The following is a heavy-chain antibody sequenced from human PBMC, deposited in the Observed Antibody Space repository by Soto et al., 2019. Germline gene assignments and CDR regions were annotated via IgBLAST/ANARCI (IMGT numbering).Heavy chain of an antibody. CDR3: GNNHLMWSREGGDF. Sequence: QAQLVESGGGVVQPGRSLRLSCAASGFNLTDFGMHWVRQAPGKGLEWVAALSSDGAKTYYADSVKGRFTISRDTSKTTLYLEMNSLRAEDTAFYYCGNNHLMWSREGGDFWGQGTLVTVSS. D-gene: IGHD2-21*01. V-gene: IGHV3-30*18. CDR2: LSSDGAKT. J-gene: IGHJ4*02. CDR1: GFNLTDFG.